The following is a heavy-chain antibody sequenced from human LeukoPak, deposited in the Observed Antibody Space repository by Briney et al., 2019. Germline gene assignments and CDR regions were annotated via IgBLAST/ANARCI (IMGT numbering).Heavy chain of an antibody. J-gene: IGHJ3*02. CDR3: ARGADLAFDI. CDR1: GFTFSSYA. V-gene: IGHV3-23*01. Sequence: PGGSLRLSCAASGFTFSSYAMSWVRQAPGKGLEWVSTIVGNGVNTYSADSVKGRFTISRDNAKNTLYLQMNSLRAEDTAVYYCARGADLAFDIWGQGTMVTVSS. D-gene: IGHD6-19*01. CDR2: IVGNGVNT.